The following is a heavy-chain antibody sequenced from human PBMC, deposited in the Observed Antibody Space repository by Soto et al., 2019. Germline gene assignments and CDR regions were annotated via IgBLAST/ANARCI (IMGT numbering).Heavy chain of an antibody. V-gene: IGHV4-59*12. J-gene: IGHJ4*02. D-gene: IGHD5-12*01. CDR1: GGSMSPYY. CDR3: AAGGGLPRYY. Sequence: SETLSLTCTVSGGSMSPYYWSWIRQAPGKGLEWIANIYYRGSTYYNPSLKSRVTISVDRSKNQFSLKLSSVTAADTAVYYCAAGGGLPRYYWGQGTLVTVSS. CDR2: IYYRGST.